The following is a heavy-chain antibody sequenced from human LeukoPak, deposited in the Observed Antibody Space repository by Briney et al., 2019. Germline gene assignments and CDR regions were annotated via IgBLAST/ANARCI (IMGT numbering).Heavy chain of an antibody. V-gene: IGHV4-34*01. D-gene: IGHD3-10*01. CDR1: GGSFSGYY. CDR2: INHSGST. J-gene: IGHJ4*02. CDR3: GRGRVDRVVRGVIIHFDY. Sequence: SETLSLTCAVYGGSFSGYYWSWIHQPPGKGLEWIGEINHSGSTNYNPSLKSRVTISVDTSKNQFSLKLSSVTAADTAVYYCGRGRVDRVVRGVIIHFDYWGQGTLVTVSS.